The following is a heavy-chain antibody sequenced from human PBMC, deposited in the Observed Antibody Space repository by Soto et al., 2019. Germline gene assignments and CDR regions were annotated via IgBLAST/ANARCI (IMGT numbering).Heavy chain of an antibody. CDR3: ARHAPSRLFYSSGWYYFDY. CDR1: GGSISSYY. V-gene: IGHV4-59*08. Sequence: ETLSLTCTVSGGSISSYYWSWIRQPPGKGLEWIGYIYYSGSTNYNPSLKSRVTISVDTSKNQFSLKLSSVTAADTAVYYCARHAPSRLFYSSGWYYFDYWGQGTLVTVSS. J-gene: IGHJ4*02. CDR2: IYYSGST. D-gene: IGHD6-19*01.